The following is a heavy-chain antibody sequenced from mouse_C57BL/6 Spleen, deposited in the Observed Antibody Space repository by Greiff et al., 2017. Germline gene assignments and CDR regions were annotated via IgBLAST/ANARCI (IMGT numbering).Heavy chain of an antibody. CDR1: GYTFTSYG. D-gene: IGHD1-1*01. Sequence: VQLQESGAELARPGASVKLSCKASGYTFTSYGISWVKQRTGQGLEWIGEIYPRSGNTYYNEKFTGKATLTADKSSSTAYMELRSLTSEDSAVYFCARCYYYGRDYAMDYWGQGTSVTVSS. CDR2: IYPRSGNT. J-gene: IGHJ4*01. CDR3: ARCYYYGRDYAMDY. V-gene: IGHV1-81*01.